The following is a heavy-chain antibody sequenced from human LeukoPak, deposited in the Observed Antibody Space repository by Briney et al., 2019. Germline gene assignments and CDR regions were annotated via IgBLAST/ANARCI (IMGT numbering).Heavy chain of an antibody. Sequence: PSETLSLTCTVSSGSISTSNYYWGWVRQPPGKALEWIGNIFYSGSTYYSPSLKSRVTISVDTSKNQFSLKLSSVTAADTAVYYCARTPPYGCSSGYPCNAFGIWGQGTMVTVSS. J-gene: IGHJ3*02. CDR1: SGSISTSNYY. V-gene: IGHV4-39*01. D-gene: IGHD3-22*01. CDR2: IFYSGST. CDR3: ARTPPYGCSSGYPCNAFGI.